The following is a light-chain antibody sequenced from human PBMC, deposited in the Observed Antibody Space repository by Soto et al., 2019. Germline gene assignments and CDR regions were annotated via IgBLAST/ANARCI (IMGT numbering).Light chain of an antibody. CDR1: NSDFGSHNF. CDR3: CSLTNGATWV. V-gene: IGLV2-23*01. CDR2: EAS. Sequence: QSALTQPASVSGSPGQSITISCTGTNSDFGSHNFVSWYQQYPGKAPKLLIYEASKRPSGLSHRFSGSKSGNTASLTISGLQAADEADYYCCSLTNGATWVFGGGTKLTVL. J-gene: IGLJ3*02.